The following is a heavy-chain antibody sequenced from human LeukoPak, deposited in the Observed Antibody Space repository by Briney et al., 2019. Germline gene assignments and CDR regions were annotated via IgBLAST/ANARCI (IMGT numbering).Heavy chain of an antibody. Sequence: ASVRVSSTASGYTFTGYYIHWVRQAPGQGLECMGWINPNNGVTKYVQKFQGWVTMTRDTSVSTAYMELGGLESDGTAVYYCAREGTHGYDYWGQGTLVTVSS. D-gene: IGHD5-18*01. V-gene: IGHV1-2*04. J-gene: IGHJ4*02. CDR3: AREGTHGYDY. CDR1: GYTFTGYY. CDR2: INPNNGVT.